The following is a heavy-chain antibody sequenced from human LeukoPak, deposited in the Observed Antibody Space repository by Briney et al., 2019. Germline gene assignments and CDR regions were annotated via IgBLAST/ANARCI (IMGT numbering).Heavy chain of an antibody. Sequence: ASVKVSCEASGYTFTGYYMHWVRQAPGQGLEWMGWMNPNSGNTGYAQKFQGRVTMTRNTSISTAYMELSSLRSEDTAVYYCARFGTTFDYWGQGTLVTVSS. CDR3: ARFGTTFDY. J-gene: IGHJ4*02. CDR1: GYTFTGYY. D-gene: IGHD1-7*01. CDR2: MNPNSGNT. V-gene: IGHV1-8*02.